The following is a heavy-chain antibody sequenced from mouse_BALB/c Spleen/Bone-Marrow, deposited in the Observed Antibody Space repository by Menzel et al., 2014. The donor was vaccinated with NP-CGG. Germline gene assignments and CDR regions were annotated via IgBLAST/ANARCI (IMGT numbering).Heavy chain of an antibody. D-gene: IGHD2-12*01. CDR3: ARDRNNDIHWYLDV. CDR1: GFTFSDYY. V-gene: IGHV7-3*02. CDR2: IRNKAKGYTT. J-gene: IGHJ1*01. Sequence: EVMLVESGGGLVQPGCSLRLSCATSGFTFSDYYMRWVRQPPGKALEWLGFIRNKAKGYTTEYIPSVKGRFTISRDNSQSMLYLQMNTLRAEDSATYYCARDRNNDIHWYLDVWGAGTTVTVSS.